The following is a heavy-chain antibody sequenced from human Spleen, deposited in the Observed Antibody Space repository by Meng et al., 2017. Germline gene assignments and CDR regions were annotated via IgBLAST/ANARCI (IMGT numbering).Heavy chain of an antibody. V-gene: IGHV3-48*03. CDR1: GFTFSSYE. Sequence: GESLKISCAASGFTFSSYEMNWVRQAPGKGLEWVSYIGTSGSTIYYADSVKGRFTISRDNAKSSLYLQMNSLRAEDTAHYYCARDLSNEGSYFYYGMDVWGQGTTVTVSS. CDR2: IGTSGSTI. J-gene: IGHJ6*02. CDR3: ARDLSNEGSYFYYGMDV. D-gene: IGHD5/OR15-5a*01.